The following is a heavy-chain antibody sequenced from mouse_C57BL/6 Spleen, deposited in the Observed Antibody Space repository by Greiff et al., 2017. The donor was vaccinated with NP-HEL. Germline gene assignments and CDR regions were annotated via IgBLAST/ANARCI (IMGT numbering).Heavy chain of an antibody. D-gene: IGHD4-1*01. V-gene: IGHV1-52*01. CDR2: IDPSDSET. CDR3: ARFGTGTWFAY. CDR1: GYTFTSYW. Sequence: QVQLQQSGPELVKPGASVKLSCKASGYTFTSYWMHWVKQRPIQGLEWIGNIDPSDSETHYNQKFKDKATLTVDKSSSTAYMQLSSLTSEDSAVYYCARFGTGTWFAYWGQGTLVTVSA. J-gene: IGHJ3*01.